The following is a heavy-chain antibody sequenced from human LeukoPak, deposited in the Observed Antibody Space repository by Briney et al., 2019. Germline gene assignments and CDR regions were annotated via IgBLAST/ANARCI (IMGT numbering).Heavy chain of an antibody. V-gene: IGHV1-2*02. CDR1: GYTFSGYY. CDR3: ARVPGPYTTSRFDY. Sequence: ASVRVSCKTSGYTFSGYYLHWVRQAPGQGPEWMGXIDPTSGGTHYAQKFQGRVTVTRDTSTSTVYMELSGLRSDDTAVYYCARVPGPYTTSRFDYWGQGTLVTVSS. J-gene: IGHJ4*02. D-gene: IGHD2-2*02. CDR2: IDPTSGGT.